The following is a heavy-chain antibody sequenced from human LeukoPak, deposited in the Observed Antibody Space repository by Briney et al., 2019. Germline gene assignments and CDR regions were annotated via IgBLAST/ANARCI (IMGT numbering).Heavy chain of an antibody. Sequence: SETLSLTCTVSGGSISSYYWSWIRQPPGKGLEWIGYIYYSGSTNYNPSLKSRVTISVDTSKNQFSLKLSSVTAADTAVYYCARVLYCSGGSCYGTNYYFDYWGQGTLVTVSS. CDR1: GGSISSYY. D-gene: IGHD2-15*01. V-gene: IGHV4-59*12. J-gene: IGHJ4*02. CDR2: IYYSGST. CDR3: ARVLYCSGGSCYGTNYYFDY.